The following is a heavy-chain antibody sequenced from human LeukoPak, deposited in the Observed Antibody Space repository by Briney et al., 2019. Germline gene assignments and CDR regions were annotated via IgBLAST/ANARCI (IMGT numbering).Heavy chain of an antibody. Sequence: PSETLSLTCTVSGGSISSYYWSWIRQPPGKGLEWIGYIYYSGSTNYNPSLKSRVTISVDTSKNQFSLKLSSVTAADTAVYYCARAIHNNSGYSLKYYFDYWGQGTLVTVSS. CDR1: GGSISSYY. CDR2: IYYSGST. D-gene: IGHD3-22*01. J-gene: IGHJ4*02. CDR3: ARAIHNNSGYSLKYYFDY. V-gene: IGHV4-59*01.